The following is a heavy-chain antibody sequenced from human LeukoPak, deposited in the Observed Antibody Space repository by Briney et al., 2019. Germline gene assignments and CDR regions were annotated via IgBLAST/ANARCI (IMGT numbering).Heavy chain of an antibody. D-gene: IGHD2-21*02. CDR3: ARAGGGDCCTVDY. Sequence: SQTLSLTCTVSGGSISSGGYYWSWIRQHPGKGLEWIGYIYYSGSTYYNPSLKSRVTISVDTSKNQFSLKLSSVTAADTAVSYCARAGGGDCCTVDYWGQGTLVTVSS. V-gene: IGHV4-31*03. J-gene: IGHJ4*02. CDR1: GGSISSGGYY. CDR2: IYYSGST.